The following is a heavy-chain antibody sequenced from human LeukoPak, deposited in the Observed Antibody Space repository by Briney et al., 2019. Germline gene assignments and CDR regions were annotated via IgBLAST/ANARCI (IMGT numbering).Heavy chain of an antibody. CDR2: IFYSGSP. Sequence: SETLSLTCTVSGGSISSYYWSWIREPPGKGREWMGYIFYSGSPNYNLSLTSRVTISVDTSKNQFSLKLSSVTAADTAVYYCARDTLLGSEYYYYMDVWGKGTTVTVSS. V-gene: IGHV4-59*01. J-gene: IGHJ6*03. CDR1: GGSISSYY. D-gene: IGHD3-22*01. CDR3: ARDTLLGSEYYYYMDV.